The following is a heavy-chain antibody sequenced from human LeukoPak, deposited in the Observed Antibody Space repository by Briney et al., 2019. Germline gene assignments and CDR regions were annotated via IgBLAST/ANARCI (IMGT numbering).Heavy chain of an antibody. V-gene: IGHV4-34*01. CDR1: GGSFSGYY. J-gene: IGHJ6*04. CDR3: ARRYYELIYYYYGMDV. CDR2: INHSGST. D-gene: IGHD3-22*01. Sequence: SETLSLTCAVYGGSFSGYYWSWIRQPPGKGLEWIGEINHSGSTNYNPSLKSRVTISVDTSKNQFSLKLSSVTDADTAVYYCARRYYELIYYYYGMDVWGKGTTVTVSS.